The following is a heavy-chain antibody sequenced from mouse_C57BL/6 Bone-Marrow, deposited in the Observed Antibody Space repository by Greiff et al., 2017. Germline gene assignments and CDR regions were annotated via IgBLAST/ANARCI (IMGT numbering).Heavy chain of an antibody. CDR2: IDPSDSYT. CDR1: GYTFTSYW. D-gene: IGHD3-3*01. CDR3: AREGRDYYAMDY. Sequence: QVQLKESGAELVKPGASVKLSCKASGYTFTSYWMQWVNQRPGQGLEWIGEIDPSDSYTNYNQKFKGKATLTVDTSSSTAYMQLSSLTSEDAAVYYCAREGRDYYAMDYWGQGTSVTVSS. V-gene: IGHV1-50*01. J-gene: IGHJ4*01.